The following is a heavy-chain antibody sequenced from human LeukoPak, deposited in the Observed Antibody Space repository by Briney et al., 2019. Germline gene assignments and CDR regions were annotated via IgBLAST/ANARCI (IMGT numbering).Heavy chain of an antibody. CDR1: GGSISSSNW. J-gene: IGHJ6*02. D-gene: IGHD1-26*01. CDR2: IYHSGST. CDR3: ARATYSGSYFGGYYYYGMDV. Sequence: SGTLSLTCAVSGGSISSSNWWSWVRQPPGKGLEWIGEIYHSGSTNYNPSLKSRVTISADKSKNQFSLKLSSVTAADTAVYYCARATYSGSYFGGYYYYGMDVWGQGTTVTVSS. V-gene: IGHV4-4*02.